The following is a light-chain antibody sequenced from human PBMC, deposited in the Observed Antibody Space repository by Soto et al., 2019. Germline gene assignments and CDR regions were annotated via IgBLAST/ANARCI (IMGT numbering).Light chain of an antibody. J-gene: IGLJ1*01. CDR2: EVT. Sequence: QSVLTQPASVSGSPGQSITLSCTGTSSDVGGFDSVSWYQQHPGSAPKLMIYEVTNRPSGVSHRFSGSKSGNTASLTISGFQTEDEADYYCSSYTSSNTLVFGTGTKVTVL. V-gene: IGLV2-14*01. CDR3: SSYTSSNTLV. CDR1: SSDVGGFDS.